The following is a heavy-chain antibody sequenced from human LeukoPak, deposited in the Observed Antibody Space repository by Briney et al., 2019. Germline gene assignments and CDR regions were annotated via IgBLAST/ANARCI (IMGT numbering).Heavy chain of an antibody. D-gene: IGHD2-2*01. CDR1: GGTFSSYA. Sequence: ASVKVSCKASGGTFSSYAISWVRQAPGQGREWMGGIIPIFGTANYAQKFQGRVTITTDESTSTAYMELSSLRSEDTAVYYCASYKGYCSSTSCYDYYYYMDVWGKGTTVTVSS. CDR3: ASYKGYCSSTSCYDYYYYMDV. V-gene: IGHV1-69*05. J-gene: IGHJ6*03. CDR2: IIPIFGTA.